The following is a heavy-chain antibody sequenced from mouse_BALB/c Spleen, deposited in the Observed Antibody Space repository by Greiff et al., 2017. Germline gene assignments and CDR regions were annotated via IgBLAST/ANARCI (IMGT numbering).Heavy chain of an antibody. J-gene: IGHJ3*01. V-gene: IGHV5-17*02. CDR3: ARWSGLYGYDAWFAY. CDR2: ISSGSSTI. Sequence: EVQLVESGGGLVQPGGSRKLSCAASGFTFSSFGMHWVRQAPEKGLEWVAYISSGSSTIYYADTVKGRFTISRDNPKNTLFLQMTSLRSEDTAMYYCARWSGLYGYDAWFAYWGQGTLVTVSA. CDR1: GFTFSSFG. D-gene: IGHD2-2*01.